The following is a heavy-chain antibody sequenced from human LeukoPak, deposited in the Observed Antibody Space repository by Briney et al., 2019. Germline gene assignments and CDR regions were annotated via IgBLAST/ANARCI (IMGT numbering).Heavy chain of an antibody. V-gene: IGHV3-48*03. D-gene: IGHD1-7*01. Sequence: GGSLRLSCAASGFTFSSYEMNWVRQAPGKGLEWVSYISSSGSTIYYAGSVKGRFTISRDNAENSLYLQMNSLRAEDTAVYYCATIRGTRYYFDYWGQGTLVTVSS. CDR3: ATIRGTRYYFDY. CDR1: GFTFSSYE. J-gene: IGHJ4*02. CDR2: ISSSGSTI.